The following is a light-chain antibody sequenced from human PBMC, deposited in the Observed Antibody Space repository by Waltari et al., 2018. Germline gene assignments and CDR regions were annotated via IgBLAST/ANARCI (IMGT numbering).Light chain of an antibody. J-gene: IGKJ2*03. CDR3: QLHDSTHGFS. Sequence: EIVLTQSPGTLSWSPGEGATLSCRARQRVANNYVAWYRQKPGQAPSLLIYYASSRATGVPDRISGSGSGTDFTLTLSRLEPEDFAVYFCQLHDSTHGFSFGQGTKLEIK. V-gene: IGKV3-20*01. CDR1: QRVANNY. CDR2: YAS.